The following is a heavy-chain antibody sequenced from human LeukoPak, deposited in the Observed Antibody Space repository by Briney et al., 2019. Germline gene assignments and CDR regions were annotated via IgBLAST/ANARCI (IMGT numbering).Heavy chain of an antibody. V-gene: IGHV4-59*01. Sequence: SETLSLTCTVSGGSIKSYYWSWIRQPPGKGLEWIGSIYYIGSTKYNPSLKSRVTISVDTSKNQFSLKLTSVTAADTAVYYCARHQTMYSSSWSNYWGQGTLVTVSS. CDR1: GGSIKSYY. CDR2: IYYIGST. D-gene: IGHD6-13*01. CDR3: ARHQTMYSSSWSNY. J-gene: IGHJ4*02.